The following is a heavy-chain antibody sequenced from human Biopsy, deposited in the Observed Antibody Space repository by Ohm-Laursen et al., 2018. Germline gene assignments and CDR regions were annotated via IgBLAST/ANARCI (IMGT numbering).Heavy chain of an antibody. CDR2: ISNSGNT. CDR1: GDSINSSY. Sequence: TLSLTCTVSGDSINSSYWSWIRQPPGKGLEWIGFISNSGNTNYNPSLKSRVTISVDTSKNQISLKLDSVTVADTAVFYCARRGSGGRSFDYWGQGALVTVSS. V-gene: IGHV4-59*12. J-gene: IGHJ4*02. D-gene: IGHD2-15*01. CDR3: ARRGSGGRSFDY.